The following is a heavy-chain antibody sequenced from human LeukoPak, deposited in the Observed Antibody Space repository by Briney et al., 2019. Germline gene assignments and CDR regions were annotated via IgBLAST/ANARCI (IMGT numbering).Heavy chain of an antibody. Sequence: ASVKVSCKASGYTFTSYYMHWVRQAPGQGLEWMGIINPSGGSTSYAQKFQGRVTMTRDTSTNTVYMELSSLRSEDTAVYYCVRDVSQRRHFDYWGQGTLVTVSS. V-gene: IGHV1-46*01. D-gene: IGHD1-1*01. CDR2: INPSGGST. J-gene: IGHJ4*02. CDR3: VRDVSQRRHFDY. CDR1: GYTFTSYY.